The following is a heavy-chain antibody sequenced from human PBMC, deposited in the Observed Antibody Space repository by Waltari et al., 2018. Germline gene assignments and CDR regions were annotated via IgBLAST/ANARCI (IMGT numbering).Heavy chain of an antibody. Sequence: QVQLQQWGAGLLKPSETLSLTCAVYGGSFSGYYWSWTRQPPGKGLEWIGEINHSVSTNYNPSRTSRVTISVDTSKNQFSRKLSSVTAADTAVYYCAREWLVPLYVDYWGQGTLVTVSS. D-gene: IGHD6-19*01. V-gene: IGHV4-34*01. CDR3: AREWLVPLYVDY. CDR2: INHSVST. J-gene: IGHJ4*02. CDR1: GGSFSGYY.